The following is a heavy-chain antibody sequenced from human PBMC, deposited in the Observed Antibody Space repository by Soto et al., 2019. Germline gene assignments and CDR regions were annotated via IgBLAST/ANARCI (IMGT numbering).Heavy chain of an antibody. CDR3: AWGGGATWTGWFDP. CDR2: IIPVFGTT. CDR1: GGLFNSNG. Sequence: QVQLVQSGTEVNKSGSSVKVSCQVSGGLFNSNGINWVRQAPGQGLEWMGSIIPVFGTTKYAQKFQARVTISAEESTNTVYIQLSSLKSDDAAIYYCAWGGGATWTGWFDPWGQGTPVVVSS. J-gene: IGHJ5*02. V-gene: IGHV1-69*18. D-gene: IGHD3-16*01.